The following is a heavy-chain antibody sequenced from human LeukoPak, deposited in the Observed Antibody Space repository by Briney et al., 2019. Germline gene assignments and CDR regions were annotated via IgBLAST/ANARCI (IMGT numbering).Heavy chain of an antibody. V-gene: IGHV3-30*04. CDR1: GFTFSSYA. CDR3: ARAGDYYYYYMDV. CDR2: ISYDGSNK. J-gene: IGHJ6*03. D-gene: IGHD4-17*01. Sequence: PGGSLRLSCAASGFTFSSYAMHWVRQAPGKGLEWVAVISYDGSNKYYADSVKGRFTISRDNSKNTLYLQMNSLRAEDTAVYYCARAGDYYYYYMDVWGKGTTVTISS.